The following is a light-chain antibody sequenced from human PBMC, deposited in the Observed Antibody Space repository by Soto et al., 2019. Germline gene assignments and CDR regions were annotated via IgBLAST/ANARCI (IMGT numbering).Light chain of an antibody. CDR2: GAS. CDR1: QSVSSSY. J-gene: IGKJ2*01. Sequence: EIVLTQSPGTLSLSPGERATLSCRASQSVSSSYLAWYHQKPGQAPRLLIYGASNRATGIPDRFSGGGSGTDFTLTISRLEPEDFAVYYCQQYGTSPYTFGQGPKLEIK. V-gene: IGKV3-20*01. CDR3: QQYGTSPYT.